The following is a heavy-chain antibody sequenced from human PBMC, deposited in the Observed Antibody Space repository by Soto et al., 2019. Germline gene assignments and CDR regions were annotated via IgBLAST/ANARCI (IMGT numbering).Heavy chain of an antibody. J-gene: IGHJ4*01. CDR3: ARGTYMTGAVHGDAPGTAFFDS. V-gene: IGHV4-34*01. Sequence: ASETLSLTCALYGGSVSVYYWSLIRQPPGKGLEWIGGINHSGSTNQNPSLKSRVTISVDTSKNQFSLRLKSITAADTAVYYCARGTYMTGAVHGDAPGTAFFDSSCHGTLVPVSS. CDR1: GGSVSVYY. D-gene: IGHD3-10*01. CDR2: INHSGST.